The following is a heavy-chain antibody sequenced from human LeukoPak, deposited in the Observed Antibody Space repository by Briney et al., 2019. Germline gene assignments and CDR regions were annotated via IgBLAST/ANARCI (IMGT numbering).Heavy chain of an antibody. J-gene: IGHJ4*02. V-gene: IGHV3-30*18. CDR2: VSQDEVTK. CDR1: GFTSSDYF. CDR3: AKDVPASWAPDY. D-gene: IGHD1-14*01. Sequence: PGGSLRLSCAASGFTSSDYFMHWVRQVPGKGLEWVASVSQDEVTKLYVDSVKGRFTISRDNFKNTLYLRMNSLRGEDTAVYYCAKDVPASWAPDYWGQGTLVAVSS.